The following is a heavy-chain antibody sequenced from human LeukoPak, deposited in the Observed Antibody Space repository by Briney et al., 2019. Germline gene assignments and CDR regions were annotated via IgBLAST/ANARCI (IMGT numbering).Heavy chain of an antibody. V-gene: IGHV3-48*03. CDR3: AKEGTPYAFDV. D-gene: IGHD3-10*01. CDR2: ISSSGNTI. CDR1: GFTFSIYE. J-gene: IGHJ3*01. Sequence: GGSLRLSCAASGFTFSIYEMSWVRQAPGKGLGWVSYISSSGNTIYYADSVKGRFTISRDNAKNSLYLQMNSLRAEDAAVYYCAKEGTPYAFDVWGQGTMATVSS.